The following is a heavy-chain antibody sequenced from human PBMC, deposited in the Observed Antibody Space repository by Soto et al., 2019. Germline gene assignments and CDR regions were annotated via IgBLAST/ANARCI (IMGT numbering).Heavy chain of an antibody. CDR2: ISSSGSTI. D-gene: IGHD3-10*01. CDR3: ARVRDYYGSGIAINYDMDV. CDR1: GFTFSDYY. Sequence: QVQLVESGGGLVKPGGSLRLSCAASGFTFSDYYMSWIRQAPGKGLEWVSYISSSGSTIYYADSVKGRFTISRDNAKNSLYLQMNSLSAEDTAVYDCARVRDYYGSGIAINYDMDVWGKGTTVTVSS. V-gene: IGHV3-11*01. J-gene: IGHJ6*03.